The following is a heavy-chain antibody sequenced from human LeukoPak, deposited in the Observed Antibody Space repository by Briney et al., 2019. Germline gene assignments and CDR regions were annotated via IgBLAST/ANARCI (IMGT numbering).Heavy chain of an antibody. J-gene: IGHJ4*02. Sequence: ASVKVSCKASGYTFTDYYIHWVRQAPGQGLEWMGWINPNSGGTNYAQRFQGRVTMTRDTSISTAYMALSRLRSDDTAVYYCAGVSGGDFDYWGQGTLVTVSP. CDR3: AGVSGGDFDY. D-gene: IGHD3-16*01. CDR1: GYTFTDYY. CDR2: INPNSGGT. V-gene: IGHV1-2*02.